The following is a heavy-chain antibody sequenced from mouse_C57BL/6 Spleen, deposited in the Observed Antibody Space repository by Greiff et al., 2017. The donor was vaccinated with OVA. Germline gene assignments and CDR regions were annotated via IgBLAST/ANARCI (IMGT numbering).Heavy chain of an antibody. J-gene: IGHJ4*01. CDR2: IDPEDGET. CDR1: GFNIKDYY. Sequence: EVQLQQSGAELVKPGASVKLSCTASGFNIKDYYMHWVKQRTEQGLEWIGRIDPEDGETKYAPQFQGKATITADTSSNTAYMHISSLTTEDTAVYYGAQGEGYDDDAMNYGGQGTSVTVSA. D-gene: IGHD2-2*01. V-gene: IGHV14-2*01. CDR3: AQGEGYDDDAMNY.